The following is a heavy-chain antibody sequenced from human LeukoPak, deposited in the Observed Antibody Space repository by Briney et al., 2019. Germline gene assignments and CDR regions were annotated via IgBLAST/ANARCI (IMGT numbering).Heavy chain of an antibody. CDR2: INNSGST. CDR3: ATKWGSGPYRRLWFDA. J-gene: IGHJ5*02. V-gene: IGHV4-34*01. Sequence: PSETLSLTCAVYGGSFSGYYWSWIRQPPGKGLEWIGEINNSGSTNYNPSLKSRVTISVDTSKNQFSLKLSSVTAADAAGYYWATKWGSGPYRRLWFDAWGQGTLVTVST. CDR1: GGSFSGYY. D-gene: IGHD3-10*01.